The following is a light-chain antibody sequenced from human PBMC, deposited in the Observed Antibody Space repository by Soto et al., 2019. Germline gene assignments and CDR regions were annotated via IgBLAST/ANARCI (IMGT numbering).Light chain of an antibody. V-gene: IGKV1-5*03. CDR3: QQYNSYWWT. J-gene: IGKJ1*01. CDR1: QSISSW. Sequence: DIQMTQSPSTLSASLGGRVTITCRASQSISSWLAWYQQKPGKAPKLLIYKASSLESGVPSRFSGSGSGTEFTLTISSLQPDDFATYYCQQYNSYWWTFGQGTKVEIK. CDR2: KAS.